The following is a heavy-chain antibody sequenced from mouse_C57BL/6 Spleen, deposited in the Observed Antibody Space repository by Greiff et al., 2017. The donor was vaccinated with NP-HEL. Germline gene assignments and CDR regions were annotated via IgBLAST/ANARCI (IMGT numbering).Heavy chain of an antibody. CDR1: GFSLTSYG. CDR2: IWSGGST. CDR3: ASYYYGSSRDYYAMDY. Sequence: VQLQQSGPGLVQPSQSLSITCTVSGFSLTSYGVHWVRQSPGKGLEWLGVIWSGGSTDYNAAFISRLSISKDNSKSQVFFKMNSLQADDTAIYYCASYYYGSSRDYYAMDYWGQGTSVTVSS. V-gene: IGHV2-2*01. D-gene: IGHD1-1*01. J-gene: IGHJ4*01.